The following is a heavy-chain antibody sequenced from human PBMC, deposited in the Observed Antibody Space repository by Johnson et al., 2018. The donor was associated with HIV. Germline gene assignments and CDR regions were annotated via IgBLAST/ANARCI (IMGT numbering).Heavy chain of an antibody. J-gene: IGHJ3*02. CDR3: ARDPVVAHAFDI. Sequence: QVQLVESGGGLVHRGGSLRLSCAASGFTVSSNYMSWVRQAPGKGLEWVSYISSSGSIIYYSDSVKGRFAISRDNVKNSLYLQMNSLRAEDTAVYYCARDPVVAHAFDIWGQGTMVTVSS. CDR1: GFTVSSNY. V-gene: IGHV3-11*04. D-gene: IGHD3-22*01. CDR2: ISSSGSII.